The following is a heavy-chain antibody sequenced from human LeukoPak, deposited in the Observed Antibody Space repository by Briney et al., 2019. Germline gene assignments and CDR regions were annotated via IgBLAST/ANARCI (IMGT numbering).Heavy chain of an antibody. V-gene: IGHV3-30*02. J-gene: IGHJ4*02. CDR1: GFTFSSYG. Sequence: GGPLRLSCAASGFTFSSYGMHWVRQAPGKGLDWVSFIRYDGSNKHYADSVKGRFTISRDNSKNTLYLQMNSLRAEDTAVYYCAKVGMVTTTPGYFDYWGQGTLVSVSS. CDR3: AKVGMVTTTPGYFDY. D-gene: IGHD4-17*01. CDR2: IRYDGSNK.